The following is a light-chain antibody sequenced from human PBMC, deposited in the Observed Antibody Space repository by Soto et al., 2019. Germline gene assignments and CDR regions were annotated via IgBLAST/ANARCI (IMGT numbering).Light chain of an antibody. V-gene: IGKV1-5*01. CDR1: QSISSW. J-gene: IGKJ4*01. CDR3: QQYSSYSPLT. Sequence: DIQIAQSPSTLSASVRDRFTITCRASQSISSWLAWYQQKPGKAPKLLIFDAYSLESGTPSRFSGRRSGTEFTLTIAGVQPEDFATYYCQQYSSYSPLTFGGGTKVDIK. CDR2: DAY.